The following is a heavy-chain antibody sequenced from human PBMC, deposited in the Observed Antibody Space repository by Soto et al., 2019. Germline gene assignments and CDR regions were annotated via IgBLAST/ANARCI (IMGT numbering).Heavy chain of an antibody. CDR3: AQLMTFMLSEY. CDR1: GYSFASYW. J-gene: IGHJ4*01. Sequence: GESLKVSCKGFGYSFASYWVAWVRQIPGQGLEWLGIIFPGDSDTRYSPSFQCQVTISADKSITTAYLQWNSLKASDTAMYYCAQLMTFMLSEYWGHAKLVSVS. D-gene: IGHD2-8*01. CDR2: IFPGDSDT. V-gene: IGHV5-51*01.